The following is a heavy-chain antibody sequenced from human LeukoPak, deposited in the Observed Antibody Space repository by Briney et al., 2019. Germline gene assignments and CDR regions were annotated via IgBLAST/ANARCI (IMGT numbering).Heavy chain of an antibody. CDR2: IYYSGST. CDR3: ARDRSGSGSYYYFDP. Sequence: SETLSLTCTVSGGSISSYYWSWIRQPPGKGLEWIGYIYYSGSTNYNPSLKSRVTISVDTSKNQFSLKLSSVTAADTAVYYCARDRSGSGSYYYFDPWGQGTLVTVSS. D-gene: IGHD1-26*01. CDR1: GGSISSYY. J-gene: IGHJ5*02. V-gene: IGHV4-59*01.